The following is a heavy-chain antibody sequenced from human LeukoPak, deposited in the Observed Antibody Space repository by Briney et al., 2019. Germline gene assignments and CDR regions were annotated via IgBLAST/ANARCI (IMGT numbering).Heavy chain of an antibody. CDR1: GGTFSSYA. Sequence: SVKVSCKASGGTFSSYAISWVRQAPGQGLEWMGGIIPIFGTANYAQKFQGRVTITTDESTSTAYMELSSLRSEDTAVYYCASHPYYDSSGYYLPRGYFDYWGQGTLVTVSS. V-gene: IGHV1-69*05. J-gene: IGHJ4*02. CDR3: ASHPYYDSSGYYLPRGYFDY. D-gene: IGHD3-22*01. CDR2: IIPIFGTA.